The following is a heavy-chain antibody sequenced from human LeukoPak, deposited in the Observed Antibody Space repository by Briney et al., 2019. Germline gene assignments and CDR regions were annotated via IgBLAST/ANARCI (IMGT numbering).Heavy chain of an antibody. V-gene: IGHV3-23*01. D-gene: IGHD6-13*01. J-gene: IGHJ1*01. Sequence: GGSLRLSCAASGFTFSSYVMSWVRQAPGKGLEWVSAISGSGGSTYYADSVKGRFTISRDNSKNTLYLQMNSLRAEDTAVYYCAKGIAAAGMTFQHWGQGTLVTVSS. CDR3: AKGIAAAGMTFQH. CDR2: ISGSGGST. CDR1: GFTFSSYV.